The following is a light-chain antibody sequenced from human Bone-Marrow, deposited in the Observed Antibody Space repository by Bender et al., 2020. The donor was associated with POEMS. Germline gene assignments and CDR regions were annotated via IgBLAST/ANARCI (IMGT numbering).Light chain of an antibody. CDR3: CSYAGSSTWV. CDR2: DVS. V-gene: IGLV2-23*02. CDR1: SNDVGSYDL. Sequence: QSALTQPASVSGSPGQSITISCTGTSNDVGSYDLVSWYQQHPGKAPKLMIYDVSTRPSGVSNRFSGSKSGSTASLTISGLQAEDEADYYCCSYAGSSTWVFGGGTKLTVL. J-gene: IGLJ3*02.